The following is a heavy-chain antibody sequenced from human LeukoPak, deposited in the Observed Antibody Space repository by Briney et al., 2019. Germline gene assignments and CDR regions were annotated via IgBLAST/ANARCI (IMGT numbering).Heavy chain of an antibody. J-gene: IGHJ4*02. V-gene: IGHV1-2*02. CDR1: GYTFTGYY. Sequence: ASLRVSCKASGYTFTGYYIHWVRQAPGQGLEWMGWINPNSGGTDYAQKFQGRVTMPRDTSISTAYMELSRLRSDDTAVYYCARVSGYCNGHCYDYWGQGTLVTVSS. D-gene: IGHD2-15*01. CDR2: INPNSGGT. CDR3: ARVSGYCNGHCYDY.